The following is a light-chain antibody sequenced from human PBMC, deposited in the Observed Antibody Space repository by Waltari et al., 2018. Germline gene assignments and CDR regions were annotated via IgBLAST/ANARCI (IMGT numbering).Light chain of an antibody. CDR1: SLRRYY. CDR2: GNN. V-gene: IGLV3-19*01. Sequence: SSELTQDPTVSVALGQTVRITCQGDSLRRYYASWYRQRPGQAPILLIYGNNNRPPGIPDRFSGSTSGNMASLTITGAQAEDEADYYCHSRDTITNRVFGRGTKLTVV. CDR3: HSRDTITNRV. J-gene: IGLJ3*02.